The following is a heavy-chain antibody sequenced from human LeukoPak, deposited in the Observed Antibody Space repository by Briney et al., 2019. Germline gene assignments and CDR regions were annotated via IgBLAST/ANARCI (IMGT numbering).Heavy chain of an antibody. CDR2: ISSSSGYI. CDR3: ARDLEVAAAPDF. CDR1: GFTFSTYS. D-gene: IGHD2-15*01. V-gene: IGHV3-21*01. J-gene: IGHJ4*02. Sequence: GGSLRLSCAASGFTFSTYSMNWVRQAPGKGLEWFSSISSSSGYIYYADSVKGRFTISRDNAKNSLYLQMNSLRAEDTAVYYCARDLEVAAAPDFWGQGTLVTVSS.